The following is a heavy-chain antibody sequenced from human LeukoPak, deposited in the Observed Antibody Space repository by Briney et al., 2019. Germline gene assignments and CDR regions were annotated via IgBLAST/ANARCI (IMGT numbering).Heavy chain of an antibody. Sequence: PSQTLSLTCTVSGGSISSGSYYWSWIRQPAGKGLEWIGRSYTSGSTNYNPSLKSRVTISVDTSKNQFSLKLSSVTAADTAVYYCARDLADDYVWGSYLNWGQGTLVTVSS. CDR2: SYTSGST. V-gene: IGHV4-61*02. CDR1: GGSISSGSYY. D-gene: IGHD3-16*02. CDR3: ARDLADDYVWGSYLN. J-gene: IGHJ4*02.